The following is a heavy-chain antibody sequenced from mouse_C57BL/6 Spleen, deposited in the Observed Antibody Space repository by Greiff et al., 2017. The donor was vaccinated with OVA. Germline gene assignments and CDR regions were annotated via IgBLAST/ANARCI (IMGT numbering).Heavy chain of an antibody. CDR1: GYSFTGYY. Sequence: VQLQQSGPELVKPGASVKISCKASGYSFTGYYMNWVKQSPEKSLEWIGEINPSTGGTTYNQKFKAKATLTVDKSSSTAYMQLKSLTSEDSAVYYGARSGDGYFYWYFDVWGTGTTVTVSS. J-gene: IGHJ1*03. V-gene: IGHV1-42*01. D-gene: IGHD2-3*01. CDR2: INPSTGGT. CDR3: ARSGDGYFYWYFDV.